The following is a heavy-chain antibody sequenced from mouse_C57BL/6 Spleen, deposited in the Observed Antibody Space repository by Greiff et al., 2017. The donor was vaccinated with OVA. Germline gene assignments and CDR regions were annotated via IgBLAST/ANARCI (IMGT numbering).Heavy chain of an antibody. Sequence: QVQLQQPGAELVRPGTSVKLSCKASGYTFTSYWMHWVKQRPGQGLEWIGVIDPSDSYTNYNQKFKGKATLTVDTSSSTAYMQRSSLTSEDSAVYYGARDYYGSSPLCDYGGQGTTRTVSA. D-gene: IGHD1-1*01. CDR1: GYTFTSYW. CDR3: ARDYYGSSPLCDY. J-gene: IGHJ2*01. V-gene: IGHV1-59*01. CDR2: IDPSDSYT.